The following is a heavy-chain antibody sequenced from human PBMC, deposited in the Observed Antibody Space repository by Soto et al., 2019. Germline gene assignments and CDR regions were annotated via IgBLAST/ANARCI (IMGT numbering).Heavy chain of an antibody. CDR3: AHRVVGGNSGKYYFDY. CDR1: GFSLSTSGVG. Sequence: QITLKESGPTLVKPTQTLTLTCTFSGFSLSTSGVGVGWIRQPPGKALEWLALIYWDDDERYSPSLKSRLTITKDTSKNQVVLTMANMDPVDTATYYCAHRVVGGNSGKYYFDYWGQGTLVTVSS. D-gene: IGHD2-21*02. V-gene: IGHV2-5*02. J-gene: IGHJ4*02. CDR2: IYWDDDE.